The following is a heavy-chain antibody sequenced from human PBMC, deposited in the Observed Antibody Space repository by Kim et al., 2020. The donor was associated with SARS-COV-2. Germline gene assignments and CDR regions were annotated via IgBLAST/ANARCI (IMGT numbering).Heavy chain of an antibody. CDR3: ARARGGTMIVVVIGAFDI. D-gene: IGHD3-22*01. CDR2: IYDSGNT. Sequence: SETLSLTCTVSGGSISSGGYYWIWIRQHPGKGLEWVRYIYDSGNTYYNPSRKSRVTISVATSKNQVTLKRSSVTAADTGVYYCARARGGTMIVVVIGAFDIWGQGTMVTVSS. CDR1: GGSISSGGYY. J-gene: IGHJ3*02. V-gene: IGHV4-31*03.